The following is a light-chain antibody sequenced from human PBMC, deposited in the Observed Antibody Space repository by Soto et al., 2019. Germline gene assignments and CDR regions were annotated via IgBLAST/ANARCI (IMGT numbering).Light chain of an antibody. CDR3: QQRSNWQWT. CDR2: DAS. Sequence: EIVLTQSPATLSLSPGESATLSCRASQSVSSYLAWYQQKPGQAPRLLIYDASNRATGIPARFSGSGSGTDFTLTISSLEPEDFAVYYGQQRSNWQWTFGQGTKVEIK. V-gene: IGKV3-11*01. CDR1: QSVSSY. J-gene: IGKJ1*01.